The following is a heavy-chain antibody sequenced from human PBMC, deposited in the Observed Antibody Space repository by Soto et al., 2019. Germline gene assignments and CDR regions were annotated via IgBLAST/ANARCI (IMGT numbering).Heavy chain of an antibody. D-gene: IGHD3-3*01. CDR3: AKDTYYDFWSGYYYYYGMDV. CDR2: ISYDGSNK. Sequence: PGGSLRLSCAASGFTFSTYGMHWVRQAPGKGLGWVAVISYDGSNKYYADSVKGRFTISRDNSKNTLYLQMNSLRAEDTAVFYCAKDTYYDFWSGYYYYYGMDVWGQGTTVTVSS. CDR1: GFTFSTYG. J-gene: IGHJ6*02. V-gene: IGHV3-30*18.